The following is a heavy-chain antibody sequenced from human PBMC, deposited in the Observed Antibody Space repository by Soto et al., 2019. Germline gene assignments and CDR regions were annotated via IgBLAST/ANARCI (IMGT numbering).Heavy chain of an antibody. CDR3: AKGFITIFGGGGAPYFDY. CDR2: ISGSGGST. D-gene: IGHD3-3*01. Sequence: GGSLRLSCAASGFTFSSYAMSWVRQAPGKGLEWVSAISGSGGSTYYADSVKGRFTISRDNSKNTLYLQMNSLRAEDTAVYYCAKGFITIFGGGGAPYFDYWGQGTLVTVSS. J-gene: IGHJ4*02. V-gene: IGHV3-23*01. CDR1: GFTFSSYA.